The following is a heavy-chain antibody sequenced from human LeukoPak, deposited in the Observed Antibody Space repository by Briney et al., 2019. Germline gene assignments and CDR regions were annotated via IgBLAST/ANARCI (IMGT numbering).Heavy chain of an antibody. CDR2: INHSGST. Sequence: SETLSLTCAVYGGSFSGYYWSWIRQPPGKGLEWIGEINHSGSTNYNPSLKSRVTISVDTSKNQFSLKLSSVTAADTAVYYCARGSMVRGFIPPGGQGTLVTVPS. V-gene: IGHV4-34*01. CDR1: GGSFSGYY. D-gene: IGHD3-10*01. CDR3: ARGSMVRGFIPP. J-gene: IGHJ5*02.